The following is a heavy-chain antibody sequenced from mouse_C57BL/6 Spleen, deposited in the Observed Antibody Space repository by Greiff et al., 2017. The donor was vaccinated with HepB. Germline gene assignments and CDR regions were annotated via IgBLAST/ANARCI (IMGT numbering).Heavy chain of an antibody. J-gene: IGHJ4*01. Sequence: EVKLQESGPELVKPGASVKIPCKASGYTFTDYNMDWVKQSHGKSLEWIGDINPNNGGTIYNQKFKGKATLTVDKSSSTAYMELRSLTSEDTAVYYCARGRLYYYAMDYWGQGTSVTVSS. CDR2: INPNNGGT. D-gene: IGHD3-2*02. CDR3: ARGRLYYYAMDY. V-gene: IGHV1-18*01. CDR1: GYTFTDYN.